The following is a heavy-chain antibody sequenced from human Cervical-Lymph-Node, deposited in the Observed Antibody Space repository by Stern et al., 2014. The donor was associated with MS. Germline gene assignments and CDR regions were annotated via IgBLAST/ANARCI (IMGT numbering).Heavy chain of an antibody. D-gene: IGHD5-12*01. V-gene: IGHV3-20*04. J-gene: IGHJ5*02. CDR3: ARGFSGYDWFDP. CDR1: GFNFDDYG. CDR2: INWSGVTT. Sequence: EVQLVESGGRVGRPGGSLRLSCAASGFNFDDYGMGWVRQVPGKGLEWASGINWSGVTTDYADSVKGRFTISRDNGKNSLYLQMNSLRVEDTGLYYCARGFSGYDWFDPWGQGTVVTVSS.